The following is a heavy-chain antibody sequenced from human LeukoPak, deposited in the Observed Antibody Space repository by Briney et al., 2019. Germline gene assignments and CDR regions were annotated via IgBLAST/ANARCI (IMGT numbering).Heavy chain of an antibody. CDR2: IYHSGST. J-gene: IGHJ4*02. CDR3: LHREDEGLLLDY. Sequence: SETLSLTCTVSGYSIRSGYYWGWIRQPPGKELEWIGTIYHSGSTYYNPSLKSRVTISVDTSKNQFSLKLSSVTAADTAVYYCLHREDEGLLLDYWGQGTLVTVSS. V-gene: IGHV4-38-2*02. D-gene: IGHD3-22*01. CDR1: GYSIRSGYY.